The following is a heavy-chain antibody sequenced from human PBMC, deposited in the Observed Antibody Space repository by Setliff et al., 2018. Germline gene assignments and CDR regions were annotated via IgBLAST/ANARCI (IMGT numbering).Heavy chain of an antibody. Sequence: SETLSLTCTVSGGSISSYYWSWIRQPPGKGLEWIGYIYYSGSTNYNPSLKSRVTISVDPSKNQVSLKLSSATAADTAVYYCARDRTAYNYGMDVWGQGTTVTVSS. D-gene: IGHD5-18*01. CDR1: GGSISSYY. CDR2: IYYSGST. V-gene: IGHV4-59*01. CDR3: ARDRTAYNYGMDV. J-gene: IGHJ6*02.